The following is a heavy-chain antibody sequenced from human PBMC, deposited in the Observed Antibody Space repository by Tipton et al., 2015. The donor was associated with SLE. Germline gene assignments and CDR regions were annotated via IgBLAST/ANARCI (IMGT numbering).Heavy chain of an antibody. V-gene: IGHV4-59*01. D-gene: IGHD4-17*01. Sequence: TLSLTCNVSGASISSSYLSWIRQPPGKGLEWIGHIYQSGGTYYNPSLKGRVTISVDTSKKQFSLTLKSVTAADTAIYYCARDPDYGDPGTFDYWGQGTLVTVSS. CDR3: ARDPDYGDPGTFDY. CDR1: GASISSSY. CDR2: IYQSGGT. J-gene: IGHJ4*02.